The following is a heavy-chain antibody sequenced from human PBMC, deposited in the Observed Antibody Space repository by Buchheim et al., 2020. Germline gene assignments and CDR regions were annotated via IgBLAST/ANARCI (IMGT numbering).Heavy chain of an antibody. J-gene: IGHJ4*02. D-gene: IGHD1-26*01. CDR2: IWYDGSNK. CDR1: GFTFSSYG. CDR3: ARDHLVGATGPNYFDY. Sequence: QVQLVESGGGVVQPGRSLRLSCAASGFTFSSYGMHWVRQAPGKGLEWVAVIWYDGSNKYYADSVKGRFTISRDNSMNTLYLQMNSLRAEDTAVYYCARDHLVGATGPNYFDYWGQGTL. V-gene: IGHV3-33*01.